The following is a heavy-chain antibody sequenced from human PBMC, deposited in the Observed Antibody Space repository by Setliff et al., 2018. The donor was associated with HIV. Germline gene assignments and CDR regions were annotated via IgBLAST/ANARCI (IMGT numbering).Heavy chain of an antibody. CDR2: FDPAHAKT. CDR1: GYSFIRFS. Sequence: ASVKVSCKAFGYSFIRFSIRWVRQSPGLGLEWMGSFDPAHAKTTYAQKFQGRVTLTEDTSADTAYMQLSSLRSEDTAVYYCATTETGYTYEGAFDYWGQGTLVTVSS. D-gene: IGHD5-18*01. J-gene: IGHJ4*02. V-gene: IGHV1-24*01. CDR3: ATTETGYTYEGAFDY.